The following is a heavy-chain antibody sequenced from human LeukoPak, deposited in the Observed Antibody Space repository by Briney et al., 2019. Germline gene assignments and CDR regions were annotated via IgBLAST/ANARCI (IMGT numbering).Heavy chain of an antibody. CDR3: VKPGCIAYSSSWYSPFGCFDAFDI. CDR2: ISYDGSNK. CDR1: GFTFSSYG. J-gene: IGHJ3*02. D-gene: IGHD6-13*01. V-gene: IGHV3-30*18. Sequence: GRSLRLSCAASGFTFSSYGMHWVLQAPGKGLEGGAVISYDGSNKYYADSVKGRFTISRDNSKNTLYLQMNSLRAEDTAVYYCVKPGCIAYSSSWYSPFGCFDAFDIWGQGTMVTVSS.